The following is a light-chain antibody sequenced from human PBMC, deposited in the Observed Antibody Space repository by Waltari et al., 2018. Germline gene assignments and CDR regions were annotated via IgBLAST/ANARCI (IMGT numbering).Light chain of an antibody. CDR3: QQYHTWWT. V-gene: IGKV3-15*01. Sequence: EIVMTQSPATLSVSPGERATLSCRASESVRSHLAWFQQKPGQAPRLLVYHASTRATGIPGRSSGSGSGTVFTLTISSLQSEDFAVYYCQQYHTWWTFGQGTKVEVK. CDR2: HAS. J-gene: IGKJ1*01. CDR1: ESVRSH.